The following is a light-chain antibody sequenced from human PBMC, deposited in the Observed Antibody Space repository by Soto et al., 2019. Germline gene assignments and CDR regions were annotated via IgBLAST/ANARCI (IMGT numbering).Light chain of an antibody. CDR1: QSVSVN. CDR2: GPS. Sequence: EIVMTQSPATLSGSPGERATLSCRTSQSVSVNLAWYQQKPGQAPRLLIYGPSITATGIPARFSGSGSGTEFSLTISSLQSEDFAVYYCHQYNNWPSSFGPGTKVHIK. CDR3: HQYNNWPSS. V-gene: IGKV3-15*01. J-gene: IGKJ3*01.